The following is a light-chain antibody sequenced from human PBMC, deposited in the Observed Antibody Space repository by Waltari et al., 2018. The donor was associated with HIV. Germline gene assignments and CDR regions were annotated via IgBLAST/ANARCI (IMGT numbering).Light chain of an antibody. V-gene: IGLV2-11*01. J-gene: IGLJ2*01. CDR1: SSDVGDHNY. CDR2: DVD. CDR3: CSYAGSYTPVV. Sequence: QSALTQPRSVSGSLGQSVTISCTGTSSDVGDHNYVSWYQQHPGRAPKLMIFDVDERPSGVPDRFSGSKSGNTASLTISGLQAEDEADYHCCSYAGSYTPVVFGGGTKLTV.